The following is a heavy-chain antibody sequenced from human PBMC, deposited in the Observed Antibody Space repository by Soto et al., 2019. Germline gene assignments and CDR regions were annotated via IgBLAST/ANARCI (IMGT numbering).Heavy chain of an antibody. V-gene: IGHV1-69*13. CDR2: IIPIFGTA. CDR3: ARIKQLVSFIFDY. Sequence: SVKVSCKASGGTFSSYAISWVRQAPGQGLEWMGGIIPIFGTANCAQKFQGRVTITADESTSTAYMELSSLRSEDTAVYYCARIKQLVSFIFDYWGQGTLVTVSS. CDR1: GGTFSSYA. D-gene: IGHD6-6*01. J-gene: IGHJ4*02.